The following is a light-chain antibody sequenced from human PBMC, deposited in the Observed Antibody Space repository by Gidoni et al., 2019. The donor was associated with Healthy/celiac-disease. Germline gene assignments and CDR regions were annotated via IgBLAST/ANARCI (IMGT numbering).Light chain of an antibody. J-gene: IGKJ1*01. CDR2: KAS. Sequence: DIQMTQSPSTLSASVGDRVTITCRASQSISSWLALYQQKPGKAPKLLIYKASNLESGVPSRFSGSGSGTEFTLTISSLQPDDFATYYCQQYNSYSPWTFGQGTKVEIK. CDR1: QSISSW. V-gene: IGKV1-5*03. CDR3: QQYNSYSPWT.